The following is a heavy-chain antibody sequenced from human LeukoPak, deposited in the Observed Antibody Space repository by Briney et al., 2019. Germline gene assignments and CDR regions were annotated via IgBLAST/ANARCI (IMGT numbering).Heavy chain of an antibody. CDR2: IYYSGST. CDR3: ASFGPMLGYCSSTSCQDY. J-gene: IGHJ4*02. V-gene: IGHV4-4*02. D-gene: IGHD2-2*01. Sequence: SETLSLTCAVSGGSFSSSNWWSWVRQPPGKGVEWIGDIYYSGSTNYNPSLKGRVTISVDKSKNQFSLKLSSVTAADTAVYYCASFGPMLGYCSSTSCQDYWGQGTLVTVSS. CDR1: GGSFSSSNW.